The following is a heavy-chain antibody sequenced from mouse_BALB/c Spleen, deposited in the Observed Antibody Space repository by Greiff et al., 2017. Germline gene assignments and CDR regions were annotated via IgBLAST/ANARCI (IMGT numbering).Heavy chain of an antibody. CDR2: ISSGGSYT. CDR3: ARQGDGYYYAMDY. CDR1: GFTFSSYG. Sequence: EVQRVESGGDLVKPGGSLKLSCAASGFTFSSYGMSWVRQTPDKRLEWVATISSGGSYTYYPDSVKGRFTISRDNAKNTLYLQMSSLKSEDTAMYYCARQGDGYYYAMDYWGQGTSVTVSS. J-gene: IGHJ4*01. D-gene: IGHD2-3*01. V-gene: IGHV5-6*01.